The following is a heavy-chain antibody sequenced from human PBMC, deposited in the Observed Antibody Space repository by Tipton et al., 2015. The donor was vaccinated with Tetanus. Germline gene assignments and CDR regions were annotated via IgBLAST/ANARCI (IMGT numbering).Heavy chain of an antibody. J-gene: IGHJ6*02. CDR1: GGSIRSGDHQ. CDR2: ISPSGRS. V-gene: IGHV4-61*08. Sequence: TLSLTCTVSGGSIRSGDHQWNWIRQPPGKGLEWLAYISPSGRSNSNYSLKSRITISQDKSKNQFSLKLTSVTAADTAMYYCARDGGNYFYYGMNVWGQGAAVTVSS. CDR3: ARDGGNYFYYGMNV.